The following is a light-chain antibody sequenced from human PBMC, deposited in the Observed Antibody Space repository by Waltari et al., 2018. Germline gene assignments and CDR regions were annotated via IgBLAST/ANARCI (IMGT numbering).Light chain of an antibody. CDR2: DAS. Sequence: EIVLTQSPATLSLSPGDRATLPCRASQSVTTYLAWYQLTPGQAPRLLIYDASNRATGVPARFSGSGSGADFTLTISSLEPEDFAVYYCQQRSRWPTFGGGTKVEIK. CDR1: QSVTTY. CDR3: QQRSRWPT. J-gene: IGKJ4*01. V-gene: IGKV3-11*01.